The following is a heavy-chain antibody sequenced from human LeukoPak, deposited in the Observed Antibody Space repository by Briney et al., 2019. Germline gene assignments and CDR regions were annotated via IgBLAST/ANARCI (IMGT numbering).Heavy chain of an antibody. D-gene: IGHD2-15*01. CDR3: AANRGAFGGDCSGGSCFGHEY. CDR2: ISGSGGSR. CDR1: GLTFSNHV. Sequence: GGSLRLSCAASGLTFSNHVMSWVRQAPGKGLEWVSGISGSGGSRYYTDSVKGRFTISRDNSKNTLYFQMNSLTAEDTAVYYCAANRGAFGGDCSGGSCFGHEYWGQGSLVTVSS. V-gene: IGHV3-23*01. J-gene: IGHJ4*02.